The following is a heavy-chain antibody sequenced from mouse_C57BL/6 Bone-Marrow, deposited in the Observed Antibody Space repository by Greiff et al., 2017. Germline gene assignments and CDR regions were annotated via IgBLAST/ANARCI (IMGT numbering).Heavy chain of an antibody. CDR1: GYTFTSYW. V-gene: IGHV1-55*01. CDR2: IYPGSGST. CDR3: ARGLYWYFDV. D-gene: IGHD3-3*01. Sequence: QVQLQQPGAELVKPGASVKMSCKASGYTFTSYWITWVKQRPGQGLEWIGDIYPGSGSTNYNERFKSKATLTVDTSSSTAYMQLSSLTSEDSAVYYCARGLYWYFDVWGTGTTVTVSS. J-gene: IGHJ1*03.